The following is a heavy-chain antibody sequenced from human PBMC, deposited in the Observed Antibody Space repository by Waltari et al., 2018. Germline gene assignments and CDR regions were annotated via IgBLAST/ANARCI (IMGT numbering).Heavy chain of an antibody. CDR2: TYYRSRWYN. CDR3: ARGYVDYILWWDH. D-gene: IGHD4-17*01. J-gene: IGHJ4*02. CDR1: GDRVSTHISS. Sequence: QVQLQQSGPGLVKPSQSLSVTSSISGDRVSTHISSWNWISQSPSKGLEGLGRTYYRSRWYNDYAVSVKSRITISPDTSKNQFSLQLHSVTPDDTAVYYCARGYVDYILWWDHWGQGTLVTVSS. V-gene: IGHV6-1*01.